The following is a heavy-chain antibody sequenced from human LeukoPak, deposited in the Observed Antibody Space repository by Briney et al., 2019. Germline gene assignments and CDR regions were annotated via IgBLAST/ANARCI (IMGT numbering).Heavy chain of an antibody. J-gene: IGHJ4*02. CDR3: ARGPLEWFWDY. Sequence: GASVKVSCKASGYTFISYGFTWVRQAPGQGLEWMGGIIPIFGTANYAQKFQGRVTITADESTSTAYMELSSLRSEDTAVYYCARGPLEWFWDYWGQGTLVTVSS. CDR2: IIPIFGTA. D-gene: IGHD3-3*01. V-gene: IGHV1-69*13. CDR1: GYTFISYG.